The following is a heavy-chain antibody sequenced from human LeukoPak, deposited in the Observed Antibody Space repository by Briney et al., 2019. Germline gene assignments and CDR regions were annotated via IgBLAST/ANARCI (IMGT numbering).Heavy chain of an antibody. CDR2: ISSNGGST. CDR1: GFTFSSYA. Sequence: TGRSLRLSCAASGFTFSSYAMHWVRQAPGKGLEYVSGISSNGGSTYYANSVKGRFTISRDNSKNTLYLQMGSLRAEDMAVYYCSRGGGGSRNTWFDPWGQGTLVTVSS. D-gene: IGHD1-26*01. CDR3: SRGGGGSRNTWFDP. J-gene: IGHJ5*02. V-gene: IGHV3-64*01.